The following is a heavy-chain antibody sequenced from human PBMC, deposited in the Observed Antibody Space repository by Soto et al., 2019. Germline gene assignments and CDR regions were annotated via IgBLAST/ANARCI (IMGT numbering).Heavy chain of an antibody. CDR1: GGTFSSYA. J-gene: IGHJ6*02. CDR3: ARDRSYYYERSGYSYYYYGMDV. D-gene: IGHD3-22*01. V-gene: IGHV1-69*13. CDR2: IIPIFGTA. Sequence: SVKVSCTASGGTFSSYAISWVRQAPGQGLEWMGGIIPIFGTANYAQKFQGRVTITADESTSTAYMELSSLRSEDTAVYYCARDRSYYYERSGYSYYYYGMDVCGQGTTGTV.